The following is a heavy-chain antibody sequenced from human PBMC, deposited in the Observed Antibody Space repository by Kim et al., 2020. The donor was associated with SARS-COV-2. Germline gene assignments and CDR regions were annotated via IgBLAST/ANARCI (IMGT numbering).Heavy chain of an antibody. CDR1: GGSFSGYY. J-gene: IGHJ6*02. CDR2: INHSGST. D-gene: IGHD6-6*01. Sequence: ETLSLTCAVYGGSFSGYYWSWIRQPPGKGLEWIGEINHSGSTNYNPSLKSRVTISVDTSKNQFSLKLSSVTAADTAVYYCARWSRFLGIAARDYYYGMDVWGQGTTVTVSS. CDR3: ARWSRFLGIAARDYYYGMDV. V-gene: IGHV4-34*01.